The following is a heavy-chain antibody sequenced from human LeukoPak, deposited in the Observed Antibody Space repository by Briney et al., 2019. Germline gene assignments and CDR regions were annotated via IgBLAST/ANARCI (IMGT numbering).Heavy chain of an antibody. CDR2: IYYSGST. V-gene: IGHV4-59*08. CDR3: ATHNADYDILTGYSHFHYYFDY. CDR1: GGSISSYY. J-gene: IGHJ4*02. Sequence: SETLSLTCTVSGGSISSYYWSWIRQPPGKGREGMGYIYYSGSTNYNPSLKSRVTISVDTSKNQFSLNMRSVPAADTAVYYCATHNADYDILTGYSHFHYYFDYWGQGTLVTVSS. D-gene: IGHD3-9*01.